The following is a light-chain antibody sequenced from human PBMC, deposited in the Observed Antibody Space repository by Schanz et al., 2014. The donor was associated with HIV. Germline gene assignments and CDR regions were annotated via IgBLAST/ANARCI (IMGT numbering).Light chain of an antibody. J-gene: IGLJ2*01. CDR2: DNG. Sequence: QSVLTQPPSVSAAPGQKVTISCSGSTSNIGDNYVSWYQQFPGTAPKLLIYDNGRRASGIPDRFSASKSGNTASLTVSGLQAEDEADYYCSSYAGSNNLVFGGGTKLTVL. CDR1: TSNIGDNY. CDR3: SSYAGSNNLV. V-gene: IGLV1-51*01.